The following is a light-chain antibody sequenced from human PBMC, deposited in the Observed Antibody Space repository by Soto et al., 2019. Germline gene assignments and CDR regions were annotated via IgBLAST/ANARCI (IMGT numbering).Light chain of an antibody. V-gene: IGKV3-15*01. Sequence: EIVMTQSPATLSVSPGERATLSCRASPSVGGNLAWYQQRPGRAPRLLIYDASTRATDIPARFSGSGSGTEFTLTISSLQSEDFALYYCQQYNNWPLYTFGQGTKLEIK. J-gene: IGKJ2*01. CDR1: PSVGGN. CDR3: QQYNNWPLYT. CDR2: DAS.